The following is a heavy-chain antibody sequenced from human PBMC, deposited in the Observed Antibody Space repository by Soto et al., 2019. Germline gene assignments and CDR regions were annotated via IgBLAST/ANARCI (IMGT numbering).Heavy chain of an antibody. D-gene: IGHD3-3*01. J-gene: IGHJ3*02. CDR1: GFTFSSYA. Sequence: EVQLLESGGGLVQPGGSLRLSCAASGFTFSSYAMSWVRQAPGKGLEWVSAISGSGGSTYYADSVKGRFTISRDNSKNTLYLQMNSLRAEDTAVYYCAKDAPYYDFWSGYRSNDAFDIWGQGTMVTVSS. V-gene: IGHV3-23*01. CDR3: AKDAPYYDFWSGYRSNDAFDI. CDR2: ISGSGGST.